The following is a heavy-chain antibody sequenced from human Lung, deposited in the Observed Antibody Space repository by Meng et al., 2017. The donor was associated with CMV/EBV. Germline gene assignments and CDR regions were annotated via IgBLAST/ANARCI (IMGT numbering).Heavy chain of an antibody. D-gene: IGHD3-22*01. CDR3: ARAGYDSSGYYPQPFDY. J-gene: IGHJ4*02. Sequence: QVQVVQSGAEVKKPGASVKVSCKASGYTFTSYAMHWVRQAPGQRLEWMGRIDAANGNTKYPQKFQGRVTITRDTSASTAYMELSSLRSEDTTVYYCARAGYDSSGYYPQPFDYWGQGTLVTVSS. CDR2: IDAANGNT. CDR1: GYTFTSYA. V-gene: IGHV1-3*01.